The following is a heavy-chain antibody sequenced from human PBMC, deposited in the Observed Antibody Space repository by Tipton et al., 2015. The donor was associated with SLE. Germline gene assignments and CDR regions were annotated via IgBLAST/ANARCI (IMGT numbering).Heavy chain of an antibody. CDR1: GGSISSSSYY. CDR3: ARGVITMGFDP. Sequence: LRLSCTVSGGSISSSSYYWSWIRQPPGKGLEWIGEINHSGSTNYNPSLKSRVTISVDTSKNQFSLKLSSVTAADTAVYYCARGVITMGFDPWGQGTLVTVSS. D-gene: IGHD3-10*01. CDR2: INHSGST. V-gene: IGHV4-39*07. J-gene: IGHJ5*02.